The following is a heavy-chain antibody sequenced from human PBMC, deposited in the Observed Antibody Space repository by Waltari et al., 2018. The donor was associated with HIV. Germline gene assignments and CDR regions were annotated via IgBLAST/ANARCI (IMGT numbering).Heavy chain of an antibody. CDR1: GTSFSNLY. J-gene: IGHJ4*02. V-gene: IGHV4-59*11. CDR2: IYYSGTT. D-gene: IGHD1-7*01. Sequence: QVQLHESGPGLVKPWTLSLNCTVSGTSFSNLYWSWIRQSPGRGLEWIGYIYYSGTTNYTPSFSSRATISLDTSNHQFSLQLKSVTAADTALYYCARENRSGTYFFDHWGQGAPVAVS. CDR3: ARENRSGTYFFDH.